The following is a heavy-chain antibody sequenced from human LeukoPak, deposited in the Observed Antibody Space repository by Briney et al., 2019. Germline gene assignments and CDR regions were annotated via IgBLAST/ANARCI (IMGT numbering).Heavy chain of an antibody. Sequence: SETLSLTCAVYGGSFSGYYWSWIRQPPGKGLEWIGEINHSGSTNYNPSLKSRVTMSVDTSKNQFSLKLSSVTAADTAVYYCARGDSSSWYFDYWGQGTLVTVSS. V-gene: IGHV4-34*01. CDR2: INHSGST. CDR3: ARGDSSSWYFDY. D-gene: IGHD6-13*01. CDR1: GGSFSGYY. J-gene: IGHJ4*02.